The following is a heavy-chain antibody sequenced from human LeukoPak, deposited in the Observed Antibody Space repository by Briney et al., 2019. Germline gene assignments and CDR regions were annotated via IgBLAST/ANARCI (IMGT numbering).Heavy chain of an antibody. Sequence: SETLSLTCTVSGGSISSSTYYWGWIRQPPGKGLEWIGTIYYSGSTYCNPSLKGRVTISVDTSKNQFSLKLSSVTAADTAVYYCARSSFRAAGKGFDPWGQGTLVTVSS. CDR1: GGSISSSTYY. CDR3: ARSSFRAAGKGFDP. V-gene: IGHV4-39*01. CDR2: IYYSGST. D-gene: IGHD6-13*01. J-gene: IGHJ5*02.